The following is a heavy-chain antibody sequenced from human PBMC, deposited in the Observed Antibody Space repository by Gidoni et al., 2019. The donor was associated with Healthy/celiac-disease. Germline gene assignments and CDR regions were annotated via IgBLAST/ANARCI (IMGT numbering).Heavy chain of an antibody. CDR2: ISGSGGST. D-gene: IGHD5-18*01. CDR3: AKCDRGDWGYSYGY. Sequence: EVQLFEPGGGLVQPGGSLRLSCAASGFTFGSYAMSWVRQAPGKGLEWVSAISGSGGSTYYADSVKGRFTISRDNSKNTLYLQMNSLRAEDTAVYYCAKCDRGDWGYSYGYWGQGTLVTVSS. J-gene: IGHJ4*02. V-gene: IGHV3-23*01. CDR1: GFTFGSYA.